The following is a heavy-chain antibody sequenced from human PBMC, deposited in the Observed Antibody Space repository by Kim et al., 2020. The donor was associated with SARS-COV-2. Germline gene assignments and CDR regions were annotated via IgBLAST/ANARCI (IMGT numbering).Heavy chain of an antibody. CDR1: GFTFSSYS. Sequence: GGSLRLSCAASGFTFSSYSMNWVRQAPGKGLEWVSCISSTSSTIYYADSVKGRFTISRDNAQNSLYLQMNSLRDEDTAVYFCARVAGIVAQYFQHWGQGTLVTVSS. CDR2: ISSTSSTI. J-gene: IGHJ1*01. D-gene: IGHD1-26*01. CDR3: ARVAGIVAQYFQH. V-gene: IGHV3-48*02.